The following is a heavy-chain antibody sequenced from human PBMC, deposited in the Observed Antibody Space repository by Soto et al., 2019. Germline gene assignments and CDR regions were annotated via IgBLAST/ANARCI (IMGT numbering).Heavy chain of an antibody. Sequence: ASVKVSCKVSGYTLTELSMHWVRQAPGKGLEWMGGFDPEDGETIYAQKFQGRVTMTEDTSTDTAYMELSSLRSEDTAVYYCATLRTTVTTSGIAGYYGMDVWGQGTTVTVSS. V-gene: IGHV1-24*01. CDR1: GYTLTELS. J-gene: IGHJ6*02. CDR2: FDPEDGET. CDR3: ATLRTTVTTSGIAGYYGMDV. D-gene: IGHD4-17*01.